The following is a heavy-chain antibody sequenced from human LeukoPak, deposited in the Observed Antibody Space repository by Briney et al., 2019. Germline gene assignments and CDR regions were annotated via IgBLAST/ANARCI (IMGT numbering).Heavy chain of an antibody. V-gene: IGHV4-34*01. CDR2: INHSGGT. CDR3: ARGHPLLDY. Sequence: PSETLSLTCAVYGGSFSGDYWTWIRQPPGKGLEWIGEINHSGGTNYNPSLKSRVTISVDTSKNQSSLKLSSVTAADTAVYYCARGHPLLDYWGQGTLVTVSS. CDR1: GGSFSGDY. D-gene: IGHD2-21*02. J-gene: IGHJ4*02.